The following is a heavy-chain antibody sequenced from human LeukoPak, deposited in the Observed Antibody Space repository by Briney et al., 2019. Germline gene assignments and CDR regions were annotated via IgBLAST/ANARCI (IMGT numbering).Heavy chain of an antibody. J-gene: IGHJ6*03. V-gene: IGHV3-7*01. CDR2: IKQDGSEK. CDR1: GFTFSSYW. D-gene: IGHD4-11*01. CDR3: ARWAGSNHYYYYYYMDV. Sequence: GGSLRLSCAASGFTFSSYWMSWVRQAPGKGLEWVANIKQDGSEKYYVDSVKGRFTISRDNAKNSLYLQMNSLRAEDTAVYYCARWAGSNHYYYYYYMDVWGKGTTVTVSS.